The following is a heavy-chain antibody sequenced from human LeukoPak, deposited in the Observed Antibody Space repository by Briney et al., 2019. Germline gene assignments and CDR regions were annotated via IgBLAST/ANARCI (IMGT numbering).Heavy chain of an antibody. V-gene: IGHV3-74*01. D-gene: IGHD1-14*01. Sequence: GGSLRLSCAASGFTYSTYWMHWVRQAPGKGLVWVSRIKTDGTSTDYADSVKGRFTISRDNSKNTLYLQMNSLRAEDTAVYYCAKDVYGWGQGTLVTVSS. CDR3: AKDVYG. CDR2: IKTDGTST. CDR1: GFTYSTYW. J-gene: IGHJ4*02.